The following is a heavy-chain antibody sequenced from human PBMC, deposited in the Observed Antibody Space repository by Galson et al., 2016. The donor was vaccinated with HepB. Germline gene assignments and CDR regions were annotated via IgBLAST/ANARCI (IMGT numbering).Heavy chain of an antibody. Sequence: SLRLSCAASGFTFSGYNMDWVRQAPGKGLEWVSYISSGSSAIYYADSVKGRFTISRDNVKNSLYLQMNSLRDEDTAIYFCARDGNHGYDMDYWGQGTLVTVSS. D-gene: IGHD1-14*01. CDR3: ARDGNHGYDMDY. CDR2: ISSGSSAI. CDR1: GFTFSGYN. V-gene: IGHV3-48*02. J-gene: IGHJ4*02.